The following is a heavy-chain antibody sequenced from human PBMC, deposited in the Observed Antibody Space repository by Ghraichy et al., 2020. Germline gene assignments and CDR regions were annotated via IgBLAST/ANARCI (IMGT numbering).Heavy chain of an antibody. CDR2: IFHSGTT. CDR1: GGSIRSYY. D-gene: IGHD6-19*01. V-gene: IGHV4-59*01. Sequence: SCTVSGGSIRSYYWTWIRQTPGKGLEWIGYIFHSGTTTYNPSLEGRVTISLDRSQSQFSLKMTSVTAADTAVYFCAGGAYTSGWYIAWGPGTLVTVSS. J-gene: IGHJ5*02. CDR3: AGGAYTSGWYIA.